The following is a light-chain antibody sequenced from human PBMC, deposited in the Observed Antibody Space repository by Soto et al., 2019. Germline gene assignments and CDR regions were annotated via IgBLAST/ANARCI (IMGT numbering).Light chain of an antibody. CDR3: QQYDNLPIT. V-gene: IGKV1-33*01. Sequence: DIQMTQSPSSLSASIGDRVTITCQASQDITNSLNWYQQKPGKAPNLLIYDASNLESGVPSRFSGSGTGTDFTFTITSLQPEDVATYYCQQYDNLPITFAQGTRLDIK. CDR2: DAS. CDR1: QDITNS. J-gene: IGKJ5*01.